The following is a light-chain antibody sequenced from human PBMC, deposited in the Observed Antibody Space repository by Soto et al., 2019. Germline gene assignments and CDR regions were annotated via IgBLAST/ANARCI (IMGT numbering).Light chain of an antibody. CDR2: DVS. V-gene: IGLV2-11*01. J-gene: IGLJ1*01. CDR1: SSDVGGYNY. CDR3: CSYAGSYTYV. Sequence: QSLLTQPRSMSGSPGQSVTISCTGTSSDVGGYNYVSWYQQHPGKAPKLMIYDVSKRPSGVPDRFSGSKSGNTASLTISGLQAEDEADYYCCSYAGSYTYVFGTGTKATVL.